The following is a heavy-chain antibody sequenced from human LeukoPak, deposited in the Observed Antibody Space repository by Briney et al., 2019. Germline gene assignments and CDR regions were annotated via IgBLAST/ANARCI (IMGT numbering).Heavy chain of an antibody. CDR2: ISYDGSNK. CDR3: ARDMRITMVVVVTYYFDY. Sequence: GGSLRLSCAASGFTFSSYAMHWVRQAPGKGLEWVAVISYDGSNKYYADSVKGRFTISRDNSKNTLYLQMNSLRAEDTAVYYCARDMRITMVVVVTYYFDYWGQGTLVTVSS. CDR1: GFTFSSYA. D-gene: IGHD3-22*01. J-gene: IGHJ4*02. V-gene: IGHV3-30*04.